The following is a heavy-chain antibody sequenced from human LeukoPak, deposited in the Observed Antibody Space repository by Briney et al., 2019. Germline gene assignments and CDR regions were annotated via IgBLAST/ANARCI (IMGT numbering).Heavy chain of an antibody. CDR1: GFTFSSYA. CDR3: AKDGGIYCTNGVCEGDY. J-gene: IGHJ4*02. CDR2: ISGSGGST. Sequence: GGSLRLSCAASGFTFSSYAMSWVRQAPGKGLEWVSAISGSGGSTYYADSVKGRFTTSRDNSKNTLYLQMNSLRAEDTAVYYCAKDGGIYCTNGVCEGDYWGQGTLVTVSS. V-gene: IGHV3-23*01. D-gene: IGHD2-8*01.